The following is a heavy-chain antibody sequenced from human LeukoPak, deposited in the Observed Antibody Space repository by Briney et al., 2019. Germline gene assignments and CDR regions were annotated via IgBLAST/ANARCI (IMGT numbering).Heavy chain of an antibody. J-gene: IGHJ6*04. Sequence: APVKVSCKVSGYTLTELSMHWVRQAPGKGLEWMGGFDPEDGETIYAQKFQGRVTMTEDTSTDTAYMELSSLRSEDTAVYYCATGRPSSGWWGMDVWGKGTTVTVSS. V-gene: IGHV1-24*01. CDR2: FDPEDGET. CDR3: ATGRPSSGWWGMDV. D-gene: IGHD6-19*01. CDR1: GYTLTELS.